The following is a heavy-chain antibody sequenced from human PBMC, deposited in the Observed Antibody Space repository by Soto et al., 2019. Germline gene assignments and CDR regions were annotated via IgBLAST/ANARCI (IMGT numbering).Heavy chain of an antibody. J-gene: IGHJ4*02. V-gene: IGHV3-7*04. D-gene: IGHD4-17*01. CDR3: ARGTVTPGLDY. Sequence: GGSLRLSCAASGFTFSDYWMNWLRQAPGKGLEWMANIKEDGSEKYYVDSVRGRFTISRDNAKNSLYLQMNSLRAEDTAVYYCARGTVTPGLDYWGQGALVTVSS. CDR2: IKEDGSEK. CDR1: GFTFSDYW.